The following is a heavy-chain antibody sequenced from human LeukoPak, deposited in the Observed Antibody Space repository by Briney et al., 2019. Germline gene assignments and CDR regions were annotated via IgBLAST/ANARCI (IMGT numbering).Heavy chain of an antibody. Sequence: GGSLRLSCAASGFTFSSYGMHWVRQAPGKGLEWVAVIWYGGSNKYYADSVKGRFTISRDNSKNTLYLQMNSLRAEDTAVYYCARDRGQTTVATLDYWGQGTLVTVSS. J-gene: IGHJ4*02. D-gene: IGHD4-17*01. V-gene: IGHV3-33*08. CDR1: GFTFSSYG. CDR3: ARDRGQTTVATLDY. CDR2: IWYGGSNK.